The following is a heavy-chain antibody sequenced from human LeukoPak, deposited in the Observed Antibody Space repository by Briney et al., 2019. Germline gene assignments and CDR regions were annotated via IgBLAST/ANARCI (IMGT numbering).Heavy chain of an antibody. J-gene: IGHJ4*02. V-gene: IGHV3-23*01. CDR3: AKKNLGRYFDY. CDR2: ISGSGGST. CDR1: GFTFSNAW. Sequence: PGGSLRLSCAASGFTFSNAWMSWVRQAPGKGLEWVSAISGSGGSTYYADSVKGRFTISRDNSKNTLYLQMNSLRAEDTAVYYCAKKNLGRYFDYWGQGTLVTVSS.